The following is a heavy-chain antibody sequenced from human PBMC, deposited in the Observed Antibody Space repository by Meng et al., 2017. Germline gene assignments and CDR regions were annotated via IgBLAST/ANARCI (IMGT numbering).Heavy chain of an antibody. D-gene: IGHD5-12*01. V-gene: IGHV2-70*01. CDR2: IDWDDDK. CDR3: ARILRGYSGYVYDY. CDR1: GFSLSTRGMC. Sequence: SPTLVTPTQTLTLTCAIAGFSLSTRGMCVSWIRQPPGKALEWLALIDWDDDKYYSTSLKTRLTISKDTSKSQVVLTMTNMDPVDTPTYYCARILRGYSGYVYDYWGQGTLVTVSS. J-gene: IGHJ4*02.